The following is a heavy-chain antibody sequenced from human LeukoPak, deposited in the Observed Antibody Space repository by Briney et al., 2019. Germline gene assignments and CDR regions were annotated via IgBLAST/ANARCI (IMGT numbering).Heavy chain of an antibody. J-gene: IGHJ4*02. Sequence: GGSLRLSSAASVFTLTNYGMQSFCQAPGKGLEWVAFIRYDGSNKYYADSVKGRFTISRENSKNTLYLQMNSLRAEVTAVDSCSKYHAGISVAGSFGYWGQGTLVTVSS. V-gene: IGHV3-30*02. CDR1: VFTLTNYG. D-gene: IGHD6-19*01. CDR2: IRYDGSNK. CDR3: SKYHAGISVAGSFGY.